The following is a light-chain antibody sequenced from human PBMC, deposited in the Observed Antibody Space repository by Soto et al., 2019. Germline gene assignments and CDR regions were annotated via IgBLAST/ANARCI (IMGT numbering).Light chain of an antibody. CDR1: QSVNAN. J-gene: IGKJ1*01. Sequence: EVVMTQSPATLSVSPGERATLSCRASQSVNANLAWYQQKPGQAPRLLIHGASNRATGIPARFSGSGFGTECILTIRSLQSEDFAVYYCQQYNTWLWTFGQGTNVEI. CDR3: QQYNTWLWT. V-gene: IGKV3-15*01. CDR2: GAS.